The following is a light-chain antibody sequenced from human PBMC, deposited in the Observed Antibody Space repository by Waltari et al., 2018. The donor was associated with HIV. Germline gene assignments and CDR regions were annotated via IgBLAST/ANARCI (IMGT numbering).Light chain of an antibody. CDR1: QRISNN. CDR3: HQYNDWPLFT. Sequence: EIGMTQSPATLSVSPGDRATLSCRARQRISNNLAWYEQKPGQPPSLPIYVASTIATSAPARFSGTWSGTDCTLSIYSLQSEDFAVYCCHQYNDWPLFTFGPGTKVEIK. CDR2: VAS. V-gene: IGKV3-15*01. J-gene: IGKJ3*01.